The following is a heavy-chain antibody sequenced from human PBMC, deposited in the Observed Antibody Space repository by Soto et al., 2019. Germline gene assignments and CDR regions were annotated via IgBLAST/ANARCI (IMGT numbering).Heavy chain of an antibody. V-gene: IGHV1-69*13. CDR1: GGTFSSYA. J-gene: IGHJ4*02. Sequence: GPSVKVSCKASGGTFSSYAISWVRQAPGQGLEWMGGIIPIFGTANYAQKFQGRVTITADESTSTAYMELSSLRSEDTAVYYCARAFARFGESKEFDYWGQGTLVTVSS. CDR3: ARAFARFGESKEFDY. D-gene: IGHD3-10*01. CDR2: IIPIFGTA.